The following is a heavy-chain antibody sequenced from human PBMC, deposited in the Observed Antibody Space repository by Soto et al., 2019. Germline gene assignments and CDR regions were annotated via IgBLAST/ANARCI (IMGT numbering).Heavy chain of an antibody. CDR3: ARPARYCSSTSCYDAFDI. V-gene: IGHV5-51*01. J-gene: IGHJ3*02. Sequence: GESLKISCKGSGYSFTSYWIGWVRQMPGKGLEGMGSIYPGASDTRYSPTFQGQVTISADMSISTAYLQCSSLEASDTAMYYCARPARYCSSTSCYDAFDIWGQGTMVTVSS. D-gene: IGHD2-2*01. CDR2: IYPGASDT. CDR1: GYSFTSYW.